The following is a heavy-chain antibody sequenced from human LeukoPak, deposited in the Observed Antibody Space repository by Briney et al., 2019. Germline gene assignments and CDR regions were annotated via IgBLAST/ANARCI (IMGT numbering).Heavy chain of an antibody. V-gene: IGHV3-23*01. J-gene: IGHJ3*01. Sequence: GGSLRLSCEASGFTFGSYAMTWVRQAPGKGLDWVSVIGASGADTYYADSVKGRFTISRDNAKNTLYLHMRSLRAEDTAVYFCARRPRDNSGYYLGAFHAWGQGTTVTVSS. CDR2: IGASGADT. D-gene: IGHD3-22*01. CDR3: ARRPRDNSGYYLGAFHA. CDR1: GFTFGSYA.